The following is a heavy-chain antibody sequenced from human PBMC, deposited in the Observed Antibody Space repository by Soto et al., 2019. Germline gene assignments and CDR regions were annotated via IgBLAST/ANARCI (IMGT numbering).Heavy chain of an antibody. CDR2: ISGSGSST. Sequence: GGSLRLSCAASGFTFSSYAMSWVRQAPGKGLEWVSAISGSGSSTYYADSVKRRFSISRDTSKNTMYLQMNSLRAEDTAVYYCAKSYYCSGGRGYYYFYYGMDAWGQGTTVTVSS. CDR1: GFTFSSYA. CDR3: AKSYYCSGGRGYYYFYYGMDA. J-gene: IGHJ6*02. V-gene: IGHV3-23*01. D-gene: IGHD2-15*01.